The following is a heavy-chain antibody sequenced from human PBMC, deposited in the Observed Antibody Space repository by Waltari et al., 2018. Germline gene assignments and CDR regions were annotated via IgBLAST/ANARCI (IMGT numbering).Heavy chain of an antibody. Sequence: EVQLLESGGGLVQPGGSLRVSCIASGFTFNKLDGGWVRQASGKGLEWVSHITSDGTDTYYADSVKGLFTVSRDDSRKTLFLHMSSLRAADTALYYCVKALFASGMKYGVDVWGQGTRVTVSS. D-gene: IGHD1-1*01. CDR3: VKALFASGMKYGVDV. J-gene: IGHJ6*02. CDR2: ITSDGTDT. CDR1: GFTFNKLD. V-gene: IGHV3-23*01.